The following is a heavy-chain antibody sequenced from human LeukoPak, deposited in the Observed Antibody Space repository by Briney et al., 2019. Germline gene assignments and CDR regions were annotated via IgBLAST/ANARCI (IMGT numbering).Heavy chain of an antibody. CDR3: ARNLRPDFDY. Sequence: SQTLSLTCAISGDSVSSSSSAWSWIRQSPSRGLEWLGRTYYRSKWNHDYAESVKSRITINPDTSKNEFSLQLNSVTPEDMAVYYCARNLRPDFDYWGQGTLVTVSS. CDR2: TYYRSKWNH. V-gene: IGHV6-1*01. CDR1: GDSVSSSSSA. J-gene: IGHJ4*02.